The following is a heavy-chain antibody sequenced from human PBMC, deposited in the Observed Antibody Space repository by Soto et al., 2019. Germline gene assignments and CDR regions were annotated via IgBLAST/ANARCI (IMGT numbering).Heavy chain of an antibody. J-gene: IGHJ5*02. CDR3: ARVPGIKIFGVATKSLFDP. CDR1: GFTVSSYE. CDR2: ISSSGSTI. D-gene: IGHD3-3*01. Sequence: PXGSLGLSCAASGFTVSSYEMNWVRQAPGKGLEWVSYISSSGSTIYYADSVKGRFTISRDNAKNSLYLQMNSLRAEDTAVYYCARVPGIKIFGVATKSLFDPWGQGTLVTVSS. V-gene: IGHV3-48*03.